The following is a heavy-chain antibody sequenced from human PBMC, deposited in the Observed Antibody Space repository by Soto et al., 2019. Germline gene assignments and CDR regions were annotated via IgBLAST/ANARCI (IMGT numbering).Heavy chain of an antibody. CDR1: SGSISSSNW. D-gene: IGHD4-17*01. Sequence: PSETLSLTCAVSSGSISSSNWWSWVRQPPGKGLEWIGEIYHSGSTNYNPSLKSRVTISVDKSKNQFSLKLSSVTAADTAVYYCASVLCSNDYGDSFSYWGQGTLVPVSS. CDR3: ASVLCSNDYGDSFSY. J-gene: IGHJ4*02. CDR2: IYHSGST. V-gene: IGHV4-4*02.